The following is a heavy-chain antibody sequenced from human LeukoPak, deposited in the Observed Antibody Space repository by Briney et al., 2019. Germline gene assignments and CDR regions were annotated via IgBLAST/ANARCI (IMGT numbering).Heavy chain of an antibody. CDR1: GFTLDDYA. D-gene: IGHD3-16*01. CDR2: MSWNGDNI. Sequence: PGRSLRLSCVASGFTLDDYAMHWVRQAPGKGLEWVSAMSWNGDNIAYADSVKGRFTISRDNAKNSLYLQMNSLRPEDTALHYCAKDGSSHSNMLTAYDYWGQGTLVTVSS. J-gene: IGHJ4*02. CDR3: AKDGSSHSNMLTAYDY. V-gene: IGHV3-9*01.